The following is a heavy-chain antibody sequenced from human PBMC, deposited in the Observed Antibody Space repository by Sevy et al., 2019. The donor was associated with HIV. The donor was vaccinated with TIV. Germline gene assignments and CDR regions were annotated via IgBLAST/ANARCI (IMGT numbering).Heavy chain of an antibody. Sequence: GGSLRLSCAASGFTFSSYAMSWVRQAPGKGLEWVSAISGSGGSTYYADSVKGRFTISRDNSKNTLYLQMNSLRAGETAVYYCAKVPLTLYYYDSSGYGDYFDYWGQGTLVTVSS. CDR3: AKVPLTLYYYDSSGYGDYFDY. D-gene: IGHD3-22*01. V-gene: IGHV3-23*01. J-gene: IGHJ4*02. CDR2: ISGSGGST. CDR1: GFTFSSYA.